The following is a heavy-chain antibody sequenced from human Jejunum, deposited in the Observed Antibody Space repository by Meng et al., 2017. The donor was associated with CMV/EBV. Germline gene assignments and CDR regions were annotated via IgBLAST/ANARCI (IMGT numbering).Heavy chain of an antibody. CDR3: AYSYCSTGTCYSFYY. J-gene: IGHJ4*02. D-gene: IGHD2-15*01. Sequence: FPLTSRGVGVGWIRQPPGKALEWLALIYGDDDKRYSPSLNTRLTITKDTFKNQVVLRMTNMDPVDTATYYCAYSYCSTGTCYSFYYWGQGTLVTVSS. V-gene: IGHV2-5*02. CDR1: FPLTSRGVG. CDR2: IYGDDDK.